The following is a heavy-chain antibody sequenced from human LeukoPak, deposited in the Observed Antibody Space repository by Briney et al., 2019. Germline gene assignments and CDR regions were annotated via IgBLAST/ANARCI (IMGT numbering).Heavy chain of an antibody. CDR3: AAVAYCGGDCYPYFDY. D-gene: IGHD2-21*02. Sequence: SVKVSCKASGGTFSSYAISWVRQAPGQGLEWMGGIIPIFGTANYAQKFQGRVTITADGSTSTAYMELSSLRSEDTAVYYCAAVAYCGGDCYPYFDYWGQGTLVTVSS. V-gene: IGHV1-69*13. CDR1: GGTFSSYA. J-gene: IGHJ4*02. CDR2: IIPIFGTA.